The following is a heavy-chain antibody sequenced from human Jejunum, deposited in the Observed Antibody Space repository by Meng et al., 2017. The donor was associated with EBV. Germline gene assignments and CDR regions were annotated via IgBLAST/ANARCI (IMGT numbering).Heavy chain of an antibody. Sequence: QVPVPGSGPRLERPSGTLSLPCVVSGGSTSDNDWWSWVRQPPGKGLEWLGEIYHGGGTNYNPSLESRVTISVDKSKNQFSLKLNSVTVADTAVYYCAGNGYYALEYWGPGTLVTVSS. V-gene: IGHV4-4*02. D-gene: IGHD3-22*01. CDR3: AGNGYYALEY. J-gene: IGHJ4*02. CDR1: GGSTSDNDW. CDR2: IYHGGGT.